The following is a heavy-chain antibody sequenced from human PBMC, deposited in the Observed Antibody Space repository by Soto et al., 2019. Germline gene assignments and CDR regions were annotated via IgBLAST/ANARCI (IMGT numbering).Heavy chain of an antibody. CDR1: GYTFTSYD. J-gene: IGHJ6*03. CDR3: ARVGWGVTRPPVSHYYYMDV. V-gene: IGHV1-8*01. Sequence: ASVKVSCKASGYTFTSYDINWVRQATGQGLERMGWMNPNSGNTGYAQKFQGRVTMTRNTSISTAYMELSSLRSEDTAVYYCARVGWGVTRPPVSHYYYMDVWGKGTTVTVSS. D-gene: IGHD4-17*01. CDR2: MNPNSGNT.